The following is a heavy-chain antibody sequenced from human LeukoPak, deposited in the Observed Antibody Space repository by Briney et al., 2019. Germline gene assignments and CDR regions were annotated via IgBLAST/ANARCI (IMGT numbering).Heavy chain of an antibody. D-gene: IGHD6-19*01. J-gene: IGHJ4*02. CDR3: ARILDSAWGELGY. CDR2: ISLSTTSI. Sequence: GGSLRLSCAASGFTFSSYNMNWVRQAPGKGLEWISYISLSTTSICYADSVKGRFTISRDNSKNTLYLQMNSLRAEDTAVYYCARILDSAWGELGYWGQGTLVTVSS. V-gene: IGHV3-48*01. CDR1: GFTFSSYN.